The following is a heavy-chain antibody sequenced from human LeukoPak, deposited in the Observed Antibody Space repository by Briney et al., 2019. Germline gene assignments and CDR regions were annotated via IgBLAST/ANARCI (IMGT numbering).Heavy chain of an antibody. J-gene: IGHJ4*02. CDR3: ARDERWLPWRYFDY. CDR1: GFTFSSYS. D-gene: IGHD5-24*01. CDR2: ISSSATYR. Sequence: GGSLRLSCAASGFTFSSYSMNWVCQAPGKGLEWVSSISSSATYRYYADSVNGRFTISRDDPKNSLYLQMNSLRADDTAVYYCARDERWLPWRYFDYWGQGTLVTVSS. V-gene: IGHV3-21*01.